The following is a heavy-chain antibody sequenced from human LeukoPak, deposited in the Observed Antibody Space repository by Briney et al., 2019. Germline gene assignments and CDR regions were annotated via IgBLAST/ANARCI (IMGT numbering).Heavy chain of an antibody. CDR3: ATYYDFWSGYYPFDY. D-gene: IGHD3-3*01. Sequence: GGSLRLSCAASGFTFSSYGMHWVRQAPGKGLEWVAVISYDGSNKYYADSVKGRFTISRDNSKNTLYLQMNSLRAKDTAVYYCATYYDFWSGYYPFDYWGQGTLVTVSS. J-gene: IGHJ4*02. V-gene: IGHV3-30*03. CDR1: GFTFSSYG. CDR2: ISYDGSNK.